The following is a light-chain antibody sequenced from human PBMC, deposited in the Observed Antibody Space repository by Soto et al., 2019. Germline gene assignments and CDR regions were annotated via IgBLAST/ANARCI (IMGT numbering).Light chain of an antibody. CDR3: SSYAATNTVL. CDR2: DVS. V-gene: IGLV2-14*03. J-gene: IGLJ7*01. Sequence: QSVLAQPASVSGSPGQSITISCTGTSSDIGAFNYVSWYQQHPGDAPKLLIFDVSDRPSGISVRFSASKSGNTASLTISGLQTEDEAHYFCSSYAATNTVLFGGGTLLTVL. CDR1: SSDIGAFNY.